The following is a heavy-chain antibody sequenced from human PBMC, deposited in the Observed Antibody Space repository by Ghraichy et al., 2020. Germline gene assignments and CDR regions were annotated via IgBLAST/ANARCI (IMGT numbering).Heavy chain of an antibody. CDR3: ARDLIGVARVS. CDR2: IKQDGSEK. J-gene: IGHJ4*02. D-gene: IGHD5-12*01. V-gene: IGHV3-7*01. Sequence: VANIKQDGSEKYYVDSVKGRFTISRDNAKNSLYLQMNSLRAEDTAVYYCARDLIGVARVSWGLVTL.